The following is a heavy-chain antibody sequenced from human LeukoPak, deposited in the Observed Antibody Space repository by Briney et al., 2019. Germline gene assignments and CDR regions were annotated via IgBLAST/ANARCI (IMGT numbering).Heavy chain of an antibody. D-gene: IGHD2/OR15-2a*01. J-gene: IGHJ4*02. V-gene: IGHV4-59*01. CDR2: IYYSGST. CDR3: ARELKVGNTGYYFDY. Sequence: SETPSISCTVSRGSISACYWSWIQQPPGAGMEWIGYIYYSGSTNYNPSLKSRVTISLDTSKNQFSLNLNSVTAADTAVYYCARELKVGNTGYYFDYWGQGTLVTVSS. CDR1: RGSISACY.